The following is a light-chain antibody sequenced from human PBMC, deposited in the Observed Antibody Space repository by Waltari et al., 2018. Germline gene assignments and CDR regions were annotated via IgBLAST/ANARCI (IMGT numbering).Light chain of an antibody. CDR1: QSVSNNY. J-gene: IGKJ2*01. CDR2: GAS. Sequence: ENVLTQSPGTLSLSPGERGTLSCRASQSVSNNYLAWYQQKPGQAPRLLIYGASTRISGIPGRFSGSGSGTDFTLSINRLEHEDSAVYYCQQYGSSPYTFGQGTKLEIK. V-gene: IGKV3-20*01. CDR3: QQYGSSPYT.